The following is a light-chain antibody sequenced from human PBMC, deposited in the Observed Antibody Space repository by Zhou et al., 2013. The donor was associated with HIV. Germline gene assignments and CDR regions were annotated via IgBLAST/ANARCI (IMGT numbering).Light chain of an antibody. V-gene: IGKV3-20*01. CDR3: LQSETSPWT. CDR2: GAS. Sequence: DIVLSQSPGTLSLSPGESTTLSCRASQSVSSYLAWYQQKRGQAPRLLIYGASSRATGIPDRFSGTGSGTDFTLTINRLEVEDFAVYYCLQSETSPWTFGHGTKVDIK. CDR1: QSVSSY. J-gene: IGKJ1*01.